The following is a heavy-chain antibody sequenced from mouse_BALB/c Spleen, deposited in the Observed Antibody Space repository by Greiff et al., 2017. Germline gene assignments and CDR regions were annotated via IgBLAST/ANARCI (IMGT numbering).Heavy chain of an antibody. J-gene: IGHJ2*01. V-gene: IGHV5-6-5*01. CDR3: ARGGWLGGHSFDY. CDR2: ISSGGST. D-gene: IGHD2-3*01. CDR1: GFTFSSYA. Sequence: EVQLVESGGGLVKPGGSLKLSCAASGFTFSSYAMSWVRQTPEKRLEWVASISSGGSTYYPDSVKGRFTISRDNASNILYLQMSSLRSEDTAMYYCARGGWLGGHSFDYWGQGTPLTVSS.